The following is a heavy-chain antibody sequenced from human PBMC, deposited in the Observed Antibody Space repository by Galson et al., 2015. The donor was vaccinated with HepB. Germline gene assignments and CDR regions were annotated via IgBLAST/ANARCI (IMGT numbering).Heavy chain of an antibody. V-gene: IGHV3-33*01. CDR1: GFTFSSYG. CDR3: TRHPTTFYDFWSGYSDNWFDP. Sequence: SLRLSCAAPGFTFSSYGMHWVRQAPGKGLEWVAGIWYDGSNKHYADSVKGRFTISRDNSKNTLYLQVNSLRDEDTALYYCTRHPTTFYDFWSGYSDNWFDPWGQGTLVIVSS. D-gene: IGHD3-3*01. J-gene: IGHJ5*02. CDR2: IWYDGSNK.